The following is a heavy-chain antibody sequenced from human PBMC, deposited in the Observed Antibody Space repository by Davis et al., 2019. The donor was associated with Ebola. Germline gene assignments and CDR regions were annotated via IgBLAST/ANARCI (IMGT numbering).Heavy chain of an antibody. J-gene: IGHJ4*02. Sequence: ASVKVSCKASGYTFTNYGLTWVRQAPGQGLEWVGWISTTNGITNYAQKLQGRVTLTTDTSTSTAYMELRSLRSDYTAVYYCARGGGSTYSGIDHWGQGTLVTVSS. CDR3: ARGGGSTYSGIDH. V-gene: IGHV1-18*01. D-gene: IGHD2-21*01. CDR2: ISTTNGIT. CDR1: GYTFTNYG.